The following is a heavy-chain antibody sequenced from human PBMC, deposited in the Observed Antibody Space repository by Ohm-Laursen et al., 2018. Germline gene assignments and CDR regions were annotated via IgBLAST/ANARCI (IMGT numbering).Heavy chain of an antibody. J-gene: IGHJ6*02. V-gene: IGHV3-23*01. D-gene: IGHD1-20*01. CDR3: AKGRGNNWSSYYYYGMDV. Sequence: GSLRLSCAASGFTFSISGMTWVRQAPGKGLEWVSGISVSGSSTDYADSVKGRFTISRDNSKNTLYLQMNSLRAEDTAVYYCAKGRGNNWSSYYYYGMDVWGQGTTVTVSS. CDR2: ISVSGSST. CDR1: GFTFSISG.